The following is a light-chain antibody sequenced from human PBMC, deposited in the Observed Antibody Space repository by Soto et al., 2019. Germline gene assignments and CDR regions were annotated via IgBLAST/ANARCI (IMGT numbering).Light chain of an antibody. CDR2: GAS. CDR1: QSISSW. J-gene: IGKJ5*01. V-gene: IGKV1-12*01. CDR3: QQANSFPIT. Sequence: DIQMTQSPSTLSASVVDIVTITFLASQSISSWLAWYQQKAGKAPNLLIYGASNLHSGVPSRFSGSGSGTNFTLTISSLQPEDFATYYCQQANSFPITFGQGTRLEIK.